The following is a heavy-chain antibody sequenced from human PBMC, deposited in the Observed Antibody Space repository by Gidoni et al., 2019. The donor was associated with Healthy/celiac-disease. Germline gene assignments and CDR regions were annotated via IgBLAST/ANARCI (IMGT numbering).Heavy chain of an antibody. CDR1: GFTFDDYA. J-gene: IGHJ4*02. CDR2: ISWNSGSI. CDR3: AKDIQASVTVTTIDY. D-gene: IGHD4-17*01. Sequence: EVQLVESGGGLVQPGRSLRLSCAASGFTFDDYAMHWVRQAPGKGLEWVSGISWNSGSIGYADSVKGRFTISRDNAKNSLYLQMNSLRAEDTALYYCAKDIQASVTVTTIDYWGQGTLVTVSS. V-gene: IGHV3-9*01.